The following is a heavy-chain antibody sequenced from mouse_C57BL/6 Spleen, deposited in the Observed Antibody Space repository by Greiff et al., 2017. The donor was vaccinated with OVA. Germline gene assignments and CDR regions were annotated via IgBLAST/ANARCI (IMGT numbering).Heavy chain of an antibody. CDR2: INPNNGGT. V-gene: IGHV1-22*01. Sequence: VHVKQSGPELVKPGASVKMSCKASGYTFTDYNMHWVKQSHGKSLEWIGYINPNNGGTSYNQKFKGKATLTVNKSSSTAYMELRSLTSEDSAVYYCARWEYYAMDYWGQGTSVTVSS. J-gene: IGHJ4*01. CDR1: GYTFTDYN. D-gene: IGHD4-1*01. CDR3: ARWEYYAMDY.